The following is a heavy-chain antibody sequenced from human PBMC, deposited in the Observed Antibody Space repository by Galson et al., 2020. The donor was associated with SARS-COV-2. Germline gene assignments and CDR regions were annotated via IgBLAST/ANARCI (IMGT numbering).Heavy chain of an antibody. CDR1: GYSVSTTNY. D-gene: IGHD3-22*01. CDR2: VYPSGTT. J-gene: IGHJ2*01. CDR3: ARQGVNMIVLVTVPGWYFDL. Sequence: SENLSLTCTVSGYSVSTTNYWGWVRQPPGRGLERIRSVYPSGTTYYTPSLKSRVTLSVDTSKTQFSLRLESVTAADTALYYCARQGVNMIVLVTVPGWYFDLWGRGTLVTVSS. V-gene: IGHV4-38-2*02.